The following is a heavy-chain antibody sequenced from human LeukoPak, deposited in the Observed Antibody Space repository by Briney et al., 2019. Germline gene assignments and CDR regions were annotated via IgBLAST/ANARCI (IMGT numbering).Heavy chain of an antibody. V-gene: IGHV3-23*01. CDR2: IGSDDNT. CDR3: ARDRGRYYDSRGFYWGYYFDS. D-gene: IGHD3-22*01. CDR1: GFTFSRNA. Sequence: GGSLRLSCAASGFTFSRNAMAWVRQAPGKGLEWVAGIGSDDNTHYAESVRGRFTISRDNSKDTLYLQMSSVRVDDTAVYYCARDRGRYYDSRGFYWGYYFDSWGQGILVTVST. J-gene: IGHJ4*02.